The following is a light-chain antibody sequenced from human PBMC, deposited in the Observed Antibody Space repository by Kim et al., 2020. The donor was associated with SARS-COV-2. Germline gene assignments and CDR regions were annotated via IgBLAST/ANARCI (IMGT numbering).Light chain of an antibody. CDR3: CSYAGGYTQVT. CDR1: SSDVGGYNY. J-gene: IGLJ2*01. V-gene: IGLV2-11*01. Sequence: QSALTQPRSVSGSPGQSVTISCTGTSSDVGGYNYVSWYQQYQGKAPKLIIYDVIKRPSGVPDRFSGSKSGNTASLTISGLQADDEAEYYCCSYAGGYTQVTFGGGTQLTVL. CDR2: DVI.